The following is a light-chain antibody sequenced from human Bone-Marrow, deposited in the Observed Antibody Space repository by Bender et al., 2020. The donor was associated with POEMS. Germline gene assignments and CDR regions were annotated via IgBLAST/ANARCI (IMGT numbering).Light chain of an antibody. CDR3: SSYAGSNDLV. V-gene: IGLV2-8*01. CDR2: EVS. Sequence: QSALTQPASVSGSPGQSVTISCTGTSSDIGVFESVSWYQQHPGKAPKLMIYEVSKRPSGVPDRFSGSKSGNTASLTVSGLQAVDEADYYCSSYAGSNDLVFGGGTRLTVL. CDR1: SSDIGVFES. J-gene: IGLJ2*01.